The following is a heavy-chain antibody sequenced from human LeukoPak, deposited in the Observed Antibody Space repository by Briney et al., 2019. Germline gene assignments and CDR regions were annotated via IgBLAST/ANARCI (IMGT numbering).Heavy chain of an antibody. CDR2: IYYSGST. CDR3: ARDIAVAGTYYYYMDV. J-gene: IGHJ6*03. V-gene: IGHV4-59*01. D-gene: IGHD6-19*01. Sequence: PSETLSLTCTVSGGSISSYYWSWIRQPPGKGLEWIGYIYYSGSTNYNPSLKSRVTISVDTSKNQFSLKLSSVTAADTAVYYCARDIAVAGTYYYYMDVWGKGTTVTVSS. CDR1: GGSISSYY.